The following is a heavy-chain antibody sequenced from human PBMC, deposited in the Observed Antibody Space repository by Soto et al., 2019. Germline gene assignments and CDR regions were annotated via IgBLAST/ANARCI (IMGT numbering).Heavy chain of an antibody. CDR2: IIPIFGTA. J-gene: IGHJ6*02. D-gene: IGHD3-3*01. Sequence: SVKVSCKASGGTFSSYAISWVRQAPGQGLEWMGGIIPIFGTANYAQKFQGRVTITADESTSTAYMELSSLRSEDTAVYYCARVSTIFGVVIMDAMDVWGQGTTVTV. V-gene: IGHV1-69*13. CDR3: ARVSTIFGVVIMDAMDV. CDR1: GGTFSSYA.